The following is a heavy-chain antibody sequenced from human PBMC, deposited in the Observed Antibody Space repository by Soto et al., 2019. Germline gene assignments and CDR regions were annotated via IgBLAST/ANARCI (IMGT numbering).Heavy chain of an antibody. CDR2: VTGSGGST. CDR3: AKGGYYYDSSLDY. V-gene: IGHV3-23*01. Sequence: GGSLRLSCAASGFTFSSYAMSWVRQAPGKGLEWVSSVTGSGGSTYYADSVKGRFTISRDNSKNTLYLQINSLRAEDTAVYYCAKGGYYYDSSLDYWGQGTLVTVSS. CDR1: GFTFSSYA. D-gene: IGHD3-22*01. J-gene: IGHJ4*02.